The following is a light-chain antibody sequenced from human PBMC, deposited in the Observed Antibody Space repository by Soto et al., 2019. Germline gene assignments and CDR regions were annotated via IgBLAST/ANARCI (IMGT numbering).Light chain of an antibody. CDR2: DVS. Sequence: QSALTQPASVSGSPGQSITISCTGTSSDVGGYNYVSWYQQHPGKAPKLMIYDVSNRPSGVSNRFSGSKSGNTASLTISGLQVEDEADYYCSSYTSSSTYVVFGGATKLTVL. J-gene: IGLJ2*01. CDR3: SSYTSSSTYVV. CDR1: SSDVGGYNY. V-gene: IGLV2-14*01.